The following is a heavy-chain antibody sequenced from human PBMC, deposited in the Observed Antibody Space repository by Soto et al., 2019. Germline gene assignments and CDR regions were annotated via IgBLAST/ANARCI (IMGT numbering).Heavy chain of an antibody. J-gene: IGHJ4*02. CDR3: AKSLRGVMIAFDY. D-gene: IGHD3-10*01. CDR2: IRGSAGST. V-gene: IGHV3-23*01. CDR1: GFTFSINA. Sequence: EVQLLESGGGLVQPGGSLRLSCAASGFTFSINAMSWVRQAPGKGLEWVSAIRGSAGSTYYADSVKGRFTISRDNSTNMLYLQMNSLRAEDTALYYCAKSLRGVMIAFDYWGQGTLVTVSS.